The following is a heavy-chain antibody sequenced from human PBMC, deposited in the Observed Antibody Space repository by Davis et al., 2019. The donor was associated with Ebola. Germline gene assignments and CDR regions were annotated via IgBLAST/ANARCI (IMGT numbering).Heavy chain of an antibody. Sequence: SLKTSCASSGYTFSDYYLRWPCQAPRNALEWVSYISSSSSTIYYADSVKGRFTISRDNAKNSLYLQMNSLRDEDTAVYYCARVLLEPLYYYYGMDVWGQGSTVTDSS. CDR2: ISSSSSTI. CDR3: ARVLLEPLYYYYGMDV. CDR1: GYTFSDYY. D-gene: IGHD1-1*01. J-gene: IGHJ6*02. V-gene: IGHV3-11*04.